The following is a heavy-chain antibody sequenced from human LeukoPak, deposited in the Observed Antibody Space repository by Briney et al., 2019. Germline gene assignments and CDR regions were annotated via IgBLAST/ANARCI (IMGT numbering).Heavy chain of an antibody. CDR1: GIPFSDYY. J-gene: IGHJ4*02. CDR3: AAGTAADY. Sequence: GGSLRLSCVVSGIPFSDYYMNWIRQAPGKGLEWLSYISSSSSYTDYADSVKGRFTISRDNANNVLYLQMNSLKVEDTAVYYCAAGTAADYWGLGTLVAVSS. V-gene: IGHV3-11*03. D-gene: IGHD6-13*01. CDR2: ISSSSSYT.